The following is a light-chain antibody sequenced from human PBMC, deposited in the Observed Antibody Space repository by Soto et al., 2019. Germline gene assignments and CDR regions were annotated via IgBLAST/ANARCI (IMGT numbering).Light chain of an antibody. Sequence: EIVLTQSPATLSLSPGERATLPCRASQSVSSYLAWYQQKPGQAPRLLIYAASTRATGIPARFSGSGSGTDFTLTITRLEPEDFAVYYCQQYGGSPITFGLGTRLEIK. CDR2: AAS. CDR1: QSVSSY. CDR3: QQYGGSPIT. J-gene: IGKJ5*01. V-gene: IGKV3-11*01.